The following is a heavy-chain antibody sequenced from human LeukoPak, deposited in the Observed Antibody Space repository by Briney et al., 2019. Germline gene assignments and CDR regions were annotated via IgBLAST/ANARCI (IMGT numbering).Heavy chain of an antibody. CDR2: ISAYNGNT. Sequence: ASVKVSCKASGYTFTSYGISWVRQAPGQGLEWMGWISAYNGNTNYAQKLQGRVTMTTDTSTSIAYMELRSLRSDDTAVYYCARANFHSSGYYYWFDYWGQGALVTVSS. CDR1: GYTFTSYG. J-gene: IGHJ4*02. D-gene: IGHD3-22*01. CDR3: ARANFHSSGYYYWFDY. V-gene: IGHV1-18*01.